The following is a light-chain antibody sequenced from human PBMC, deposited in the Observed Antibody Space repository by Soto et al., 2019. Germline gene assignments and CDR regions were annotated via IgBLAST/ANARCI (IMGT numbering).Light chain of an antibody. CDR3: QQYKDWPET. CDR2: GAS. Sequence: DIVMTQSPATLSVSPGERATLSCRASQSVNNNLAWYQQKSGQAPRLLIYGASTRATGIPARFSGSGSGTEFTLTINSLQSEDLAVYYCQQYKDWPETFGQGTKVEIK. V-gene: IGKV3-15*01. J-gene: IGKJ1*01. CDR1: QSVNNN.